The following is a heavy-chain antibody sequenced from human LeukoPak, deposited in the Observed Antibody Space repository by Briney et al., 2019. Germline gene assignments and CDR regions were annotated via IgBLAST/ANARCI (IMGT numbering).Heavy chain of an antibody. V-gene: IGHV3-33*01. CDR1: GFTFSRFG. J-gene: IGHJ4*02. D-gene: IGHD3-22*01. CDR2: IWYDGSNK. Sequence: GGSLRLSCAASGFTFSRFGMHWARQAPGKGLEWVAVIWYDGSNKYYADSVKGRFTISRDNSKNTLYLEMNSLRAEDTAVYYCARDYYYDSSGYWDYYFDYWGQGTLVSVSS. CDR3: ARDYYYDSSGYWDYYFDY.